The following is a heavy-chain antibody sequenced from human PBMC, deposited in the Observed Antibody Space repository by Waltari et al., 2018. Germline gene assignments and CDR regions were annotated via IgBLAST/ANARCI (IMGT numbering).Heavy chain of an antibody. V-gene: IGHV3-7*01. Sequence: EVQLVESGGGLVQPGGSLRLSCAASGFTFSRYWMSWVRQAPGKGLEWVDNIKQDGSEKYYVDSVTGRFTISRDNAKNSLYLQMNSLRAEDTAVYYCARDSSGWSDSFDIWGQGTMVTVSS. J-gene: IGHJ3*02. CDR3: ARDSSGWSDSFDI. D-gene: IGHD6-19*01. CDR2: IKQDGSEK. CDR1: GFTFSRYW.